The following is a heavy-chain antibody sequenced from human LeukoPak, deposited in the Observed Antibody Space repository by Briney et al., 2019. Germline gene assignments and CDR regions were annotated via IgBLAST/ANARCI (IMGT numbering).Heavy chain of an antibody. CDR1: GFTFSSCA. J-gene: IGHJ4*02. D-gene: IGHD5-12*01. V-gene: IGHV3-23*01. CDR2: ISDSGGST. Sequence: GGSLRLSCAASGFTFSSCAMSWVRQAPGKGLEWVSAISDSGGSTYYADSVKGRFTISRDNSKNTLWLQMNNLRADDTAVYYCAKVQYSDYDMNFDSWGQGTLVTVSS. CDR3: AKVQYSDYDMNFDS.